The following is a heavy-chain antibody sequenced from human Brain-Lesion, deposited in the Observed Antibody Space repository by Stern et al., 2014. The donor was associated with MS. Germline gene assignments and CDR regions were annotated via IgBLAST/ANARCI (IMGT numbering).Heavy chain of an antibody. CDR1: GFTFSGYS. CDR2: ISRSSSSI. J-gene: IGHJ4*02. D-gene: IGHD3-3*01. CDR3: ARSPCEWLLSYLDY. Sequence: EVHLVESGGDLVQPGGSLRLSCAASGFTFSGYSMNWVRQAPGQGLERLSYISRSSSSIHYADSVKGRFTISRDNAKSSLYLQMNSLRDEDTAVYYCARSPCEWLLSYLDYWGQGTLVAVSS. V-gene: IGHV3-48*02.